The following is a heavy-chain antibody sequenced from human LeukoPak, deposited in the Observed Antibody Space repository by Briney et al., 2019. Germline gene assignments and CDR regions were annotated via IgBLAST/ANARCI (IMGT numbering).Heavy chain of an antibody. CDR2: IFSRGIT. CDR1: GGSVGGTDYY. J-gene: IGHJ4*02. CDR3: ARFKNGDLRFLDS. D-gene: IGHD4-17*01. Sequence: SPSETLSLTCTVSGGSVGGTDYYWTWIRQHPGKGLEWIGYIFSRGITYSNPSLKSRVAMSVDTSTNQFSLKVTSVTAADSAVYFCARFKNGDLRFLDSWGQGTLVSVSS. V-gene: IGHV4-31*03.